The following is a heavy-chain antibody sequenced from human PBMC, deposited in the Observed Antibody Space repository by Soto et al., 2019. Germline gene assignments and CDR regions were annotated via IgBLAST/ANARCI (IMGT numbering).Heavy chain of an antibody. J-gene: IGHJ6*02. CDR2: INPNSGGT. V-gene: IGHV1-2*02. D-gene: IGHD1-1*01. CDR1: GYTFTGYY. Sequence: ASVKVSCKASGYTFTGYYMHCVRQAPGQGLEWMGWINPNSGGTNYAQKFQGRVTMTRDTSISTAYMELSRLRSDDTAVYYCARGPLIQRRHGMDVWGQGTTVTVSS. CDR3: ARGPLIQRRHGMDV.